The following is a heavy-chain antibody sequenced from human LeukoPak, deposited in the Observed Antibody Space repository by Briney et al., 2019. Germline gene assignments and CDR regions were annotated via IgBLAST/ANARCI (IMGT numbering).Heavy chain of an antibody. CDR1: GYTFSDYY. CDR2: MNPKNGGT. J-gene: IGHJ5*02. CDR3: ARCSVVVPAAINWSDP. D-gene: IGHD2-2*01. Sequence: GASVKVSCKASGYTFSDYYMHWVRQAPGQGLEWMGWMNPKNGGTNYAQKFQGRVIMTRDTSINTAYMELSRLTSDDTAVYYCARCSVVVPAAINWSDPWGQGTLVTVSS. V-gene: IGHV1-2*02.